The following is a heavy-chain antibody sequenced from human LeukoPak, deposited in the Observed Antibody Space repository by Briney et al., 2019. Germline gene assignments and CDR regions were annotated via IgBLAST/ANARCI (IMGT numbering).Heavy chain of an antibody. Sequence: GGSLRLSCAASGVTLSSYAMSWARQAPGKGLEWVSGISSSGSGGNTYYADSVKGRFTISRDNAKNSLYLQMNSLRAEDTAVYYCARDRPYDFWSGYYWSWYYYYGMDVWGQGTTVTVSS. D-gene: IGHD3-3*01. CDR2: ISSSGSGGNT. CDR1: GVTLSSYA. CDR3: ARDRPYDFWSGYYWSWYYYYGMDV. V-gene: IGHV3-21*01. J-gene: IGHJ6*02.